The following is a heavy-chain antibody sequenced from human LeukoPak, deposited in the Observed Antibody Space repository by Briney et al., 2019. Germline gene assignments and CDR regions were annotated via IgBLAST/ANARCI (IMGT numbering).Heavy chain of an antibody. V-gene: IGHV3-64*01. J-gene: IGHJ4*02. CDR1: GFTFSSYA. D-gene: IGHD2/OR15-2a*01. CDR3: ARDLYGIKSLGYYFDY. Sequence: GGSLRLSCAASGFTFSSYAMHWVRQAPGKGLEYVSAISSNGGSTYYANSVKGRFTISRDNSENTLYLQMGSLRAEDMAVYYCARDLYGIKSLGYYFDYWGQGTLVTVSS. CDR2: ISSNGGST.